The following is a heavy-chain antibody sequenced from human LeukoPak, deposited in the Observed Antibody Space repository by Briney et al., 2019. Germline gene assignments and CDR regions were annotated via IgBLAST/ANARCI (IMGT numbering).Heavy chain of an antibody. D-gene: IGHD3-3*01. CDR3: ARAHSGRFPYYYYYMDV. CDR1: GGSINVNY. Sequence: SETLSLTCTVSGGSINVNYWSWIRQPPGKGLEWIGYIYYSGSTNYNPSLKSRVTISVDTSKNQFSLKLSSVTAADTAVYYCARAHSGRFPYYYYYMDVWGKGTTVTVSS. CDR2: IYYSGST. J-gene: IGHJ6*03. V-gene: IGHV4-59*01.